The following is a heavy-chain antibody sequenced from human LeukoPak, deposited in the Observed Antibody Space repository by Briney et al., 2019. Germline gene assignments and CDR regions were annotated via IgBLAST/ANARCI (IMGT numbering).Heavy chain of an antibody. J-gene: IGHJ4*02. Sequence: GGSLRLSCAASGFTFSSYAMSWVRQAPGKGLEWVSAISGSGGGTYYTDSVKGRFTTSRDNSKNTLYLQMNSLRAEDTAVYYCAKENYYDSSGPDYWGQGTLVTVSS. V-gene: IGHV3-23*01. CDR3: AKENYYDSSGPDY. CDR1: GFTFSSYA. D-gene: IGHD3-22*01. CDR2: ISGSGGGT.